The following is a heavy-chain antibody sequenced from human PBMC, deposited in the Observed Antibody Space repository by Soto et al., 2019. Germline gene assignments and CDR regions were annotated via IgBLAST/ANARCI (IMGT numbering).Heavy chain of an antibody. V-gene: IGHV3-30-3*01. CDR1: GFTFSSYA. CDR3: ARDQISGSHYYYYYYGMDV. J-gene: IGHJ6*02. D-gene: IGHD3-10*01. CDR2: ISYDGSNK. Sequence: GGSLRLSCAASGFTFSSYAMHWVRQAPGKGLEWVAVISYDGSNKSYADSVKGRFTISRDNSKNTLYLQMNSLRAEDTAVYYCARDQISGSHYYYYYYGMDVWGQGTTVTVSS.